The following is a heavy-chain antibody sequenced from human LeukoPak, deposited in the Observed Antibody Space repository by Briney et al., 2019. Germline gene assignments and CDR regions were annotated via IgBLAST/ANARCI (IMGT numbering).Heavy chain of an antibody. Sequence: SETLSPTCTVSGASFSSSTYYWGWIRQPPGKGLEWIGSIYYSGSTYYNPSLKSRVTMSVDTSKNQFSLKLSSVTAADTAVYYCAREVGDPGAFDIWGQGTLVTVSS. CDR2: IYYSGST. V-gene: IGHV4-39*02. CDR3: AREVGDPGAFDI. J-gene: IGHJ4*02. D-gene: IGHD3-16*01. CDR1: GASFSSSTYY.